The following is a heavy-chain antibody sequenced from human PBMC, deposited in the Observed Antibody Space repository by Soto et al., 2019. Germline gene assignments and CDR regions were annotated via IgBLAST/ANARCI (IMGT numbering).Heavy chain of an antibody. CDR1: GYTFTSYY. CDR2: INPSGGST. CDR3: ARDISSADDDY. V-gene: IGHV1-46*01. J-gene: IGHJ4*02. Sequence: QVQLVQSGAEVKKPGASVKVSCKASGYTFTSYYMHWVRQAPGQGLEWMGIINPSGGSTSYAQKFQGRSTMTRDTSTSTVYMELSSLRSEDTAVYYCARDISSADDDYWGQGTLVTVSS.